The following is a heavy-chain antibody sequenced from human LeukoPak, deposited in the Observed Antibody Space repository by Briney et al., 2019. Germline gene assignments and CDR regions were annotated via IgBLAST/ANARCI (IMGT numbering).Heavy chain of an antibody. V-gene: IGHV3-7*01. D-gene: IGHD5-18*01. Sequence: GGSLRLSCAASGFTFDKYWMSWVRQAPGKGLEWVANIKQDGSDKYYVDSVKGRFTISRDNAKNSPYLQMNNLRVEDTAVYYCASLDTALLNSAYWGQGTLVTVSS. CDR1: GFTFDKYW. J-gene: IGHJ4*02. CDR2: IKQDGSDK. CDR3: ASLDTALLNSAY.